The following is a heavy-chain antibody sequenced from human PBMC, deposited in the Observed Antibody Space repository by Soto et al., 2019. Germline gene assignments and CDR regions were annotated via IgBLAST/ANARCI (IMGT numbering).Heavy chain of an antibody. Sequence: RGESLKISCKGSGFTFNTYWIAWVRQMPGKGLEWMGIIYPGDSETRYGPSFQGHVTISIDKSLNTAYLQWASLEASDTAMYYCARQATVVTPYYFDFWGQGTLVTAPQ. J-gene: IGHJ4*02. CDR2: IYPGDSET. CDR3: ARQATVVTPYYFDF. D-gene: IGHD2-21*02. V-gene: IGHV5-51*01. CDR1: GFTFNTYW.